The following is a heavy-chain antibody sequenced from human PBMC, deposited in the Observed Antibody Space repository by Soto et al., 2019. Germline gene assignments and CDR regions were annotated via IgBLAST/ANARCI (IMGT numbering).Heavy chain of an antibody. CDR3: ARVLSHLRGILDY. D-gene: IGHD6-13*01. CDR1: GGTFSSYA. CDR2: IIPIFGTD. V-gene: IGHV1-69*01. Sequence: QVQLVQSGAEVKKPGSSVKVSCKASGGTFSSYAISWVRQAPGQGLGWMGGIIPIFGTDSYAQKCQGRVTITADESTSTAYMELSSLRSEDTAVYYCARVLSHLRGILDYWVQGTLVTVSS. J-gene: IGHJ4*02.